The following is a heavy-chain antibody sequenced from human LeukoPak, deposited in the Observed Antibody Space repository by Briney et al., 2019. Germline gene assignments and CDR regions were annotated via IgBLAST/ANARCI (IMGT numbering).Heavy chain of an antibody. V-gene: IGHV4-4*07. CDR3: ARVRGYSSGWYYFDY. Sequence: PSETLSLTCTVSGGSISSYYWSWIRQPAGKGLEGIGRIYTSGSTNYNPSLKSRVTLSVDTSKNQFSLKLSSVTAADTAVCYCARVRGYSSGWYYFDYWGRGTLVTVSS. CDR2: IYTSGST. D-gene: IGHD6-19*01. J-gene: IGHJ4*02. CDR1: GGSISSYY.